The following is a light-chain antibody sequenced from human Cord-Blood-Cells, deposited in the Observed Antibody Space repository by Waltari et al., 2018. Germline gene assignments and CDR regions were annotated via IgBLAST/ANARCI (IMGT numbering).Light chain of an antibody. CDR3: SSYTSSSTYWV. Sequence: QSALTQPASVSGSPGPSITISCTGTSSDVGGYNYVSWYQQNPGKAPKLLIYDVSNLTSGVSNRFSGAKSGNTASLTISGLQADDEADYYCSSYTSSSTYWVFGGGTKLTVL. J-gene: IGLJ3*02. V-gene: IGLV2-14*01. CDR2: DVS. CDR1: SSDVGGYNY.